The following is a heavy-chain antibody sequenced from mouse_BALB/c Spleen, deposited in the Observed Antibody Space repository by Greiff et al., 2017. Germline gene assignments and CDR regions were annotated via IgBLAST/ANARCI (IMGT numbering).Heavy chain of an antibody. CDR2: INPSTGYT. CDR1: GYTFTSYW. CDR3: ARRSGTATDFDY. V-gene: IGHV1-7*01. Sequence: QVQLQQSGAELAKPGASVKMSCKASGYTFTSYWMHWVKQRPGQGLEWIGYINPSTGYTEYNQKFKDKATLTADKSSSTAYMQLSSLTSEDSAVYYCARRSGTATDFDYWGQGTTLTVSS. D-gene: IGHD1-2*01. J-gene: IGHJ2*01.